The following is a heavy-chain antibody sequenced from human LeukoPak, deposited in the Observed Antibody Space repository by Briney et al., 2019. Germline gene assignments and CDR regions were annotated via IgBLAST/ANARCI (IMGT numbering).Heavy chain of an antibody. CDR1: GFTFSSYV. Sequence: GGSLRLSCAASGFTFSSYVMHWVRQAPGKGLEWVAIISYDGSNEYYADSVKGRFTISRDNAKNSLYLQMNSLRAEDTAVYYCARGLGTAMVGYYYYMDVWGKGTTVTISS. J-gene: IGHJ6*03. CDR2: ISYDGSNE. V-gene: IGHV3-30*04. D-gene: IGHD5-18*01. CDR3: ARGLGTAMVGYYYYMDV.